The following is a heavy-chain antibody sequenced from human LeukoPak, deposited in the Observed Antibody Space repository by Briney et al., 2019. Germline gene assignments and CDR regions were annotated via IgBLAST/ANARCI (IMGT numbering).Heavy chain of an antibody. Sequence: QSGGSLRLSCAASGFTFSSYAMSWVRQAPGKGLEWVSAISGSGGSTYYADSVKGRFTISRDNSKNTLYLQMNSLRAEDTAVYYCARGYYYGSGIDPRGDYWGQGTLVTVSS. J-gene: IGHJ4*02. CDR1: GFTFSSYA. CDR2: ISGSGGST. V-gene: IGHV3-23*01. CDR3: ARGYYYGSGIDPRGDY. D-gene: IGHD3-10*01.